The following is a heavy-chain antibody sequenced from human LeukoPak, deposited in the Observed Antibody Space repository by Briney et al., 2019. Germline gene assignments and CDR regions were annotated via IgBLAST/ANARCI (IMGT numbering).Heavy chain of an antibody. J-gene: IGHJ4*02. CDR2: ISSNGGST. Sequence: GGSLRLSCAASGFTFSSYAMHWVRQAPGKGLEYVSAISSNGGSTYYANSVKGRFTISRDNSKNTLYLQMGSLRAEDMAVYYCAKSKQLGTTGNPHFDYWGQGTLVTVSS. CDR1: GFTFSSYA. CDR3: AKSKQLGTTGNPHFDY. D-gene: IGHD6-13*01. V-gene: IGHV3-64*01.